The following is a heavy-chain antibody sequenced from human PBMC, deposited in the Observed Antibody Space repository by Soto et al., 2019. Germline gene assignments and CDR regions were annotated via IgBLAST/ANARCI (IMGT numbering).Heavy chain of an antibody. CDR1: GFTFSSYA. J-gene: IGHJ3*02. D-gene: IGHD3-22*01. Sequence: EVQLLESGGGLVQPGGSLRLSCAASGFTFSSYAMSWVRQAPGKGLEWVSAISGSGGSTYYAESVKGRFTISRDNSKNTLYLQMNRRRAEDTAVYYCAKKTGYYYESSGYYYCDAFDIWGQGTMVTVSS. CDR3: AKKTGYYYESSGYYYCDAFDI. CDR2: ISGSGGST. V-gene: IGHV3-23*01.